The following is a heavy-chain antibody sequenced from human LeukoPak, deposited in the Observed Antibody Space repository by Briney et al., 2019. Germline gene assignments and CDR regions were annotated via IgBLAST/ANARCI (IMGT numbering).Heavy chain of an antibody. CDR2: INHSGST. Sequence: SETLSLTCAVYGGSFSGYYRSWIRQPPGKGLEWIGEINHSGSTNYNPSLKSRVTISVDTSKNQFSLKLSSVTAADTAVYYCARGRSYCSSTSCPPKKVGPYGMDVWGRGTTVTVSS. CDR1: GGSFSGYY. J-gene: IGHJ6*02. D-gene: IGHD2-2*01. V-gene: IGHV4-34*01. CDR3: ARGRSYCSSTSCPPKKVGPYGMDV.